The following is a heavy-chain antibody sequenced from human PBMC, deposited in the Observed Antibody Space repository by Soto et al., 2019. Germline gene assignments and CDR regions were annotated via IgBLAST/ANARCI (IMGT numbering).Heavy chain of an antibody. CDR1: GFSLTTGRMG. V-gene: IGHV2-26*01. CDR3: VRMIAESYSSYYAMDV. Sequence: SGPTLVNPTETLTLTCNVSGFSLTTGRMGVSWIRQPPGKALEWLAHIFSDAERSYSRSLQGRLTVSKVGSGSHVVLTMTNMDPVDTGTYFCVRMIAESYSSYYAMDVWGQGTTVTVSS. CDR2: IFSDAER. D-gene: IGHD2-21*01. J-gene: IGHJ6*02.